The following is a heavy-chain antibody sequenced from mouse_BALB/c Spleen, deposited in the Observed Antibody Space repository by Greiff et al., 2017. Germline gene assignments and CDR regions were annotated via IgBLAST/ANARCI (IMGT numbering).Heavy chain of an antibody. CDR2: ISYSGST. Sequence: EVQLQESGPGLVKPSQSLSLTCTVTGYSITSDYAWNWIRQFPGNKLEWMGYISYSGSTSYNPSLKSRISITRDTSKNQFFLQLNSVTTEDTATYYCARFFRVYDGYYGYFDVWGAGTTVTVSS. CDR3: ARFFRVYDGYYGYFDV. J-gene: IGHJ1*01. V-gene: IGHV3-2*02. D-gene: IGHD2-3*01. CDR1: GYSITSDYA.